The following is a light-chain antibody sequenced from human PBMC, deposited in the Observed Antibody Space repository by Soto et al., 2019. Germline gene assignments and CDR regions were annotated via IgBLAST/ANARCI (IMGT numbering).Light chain of an antibody. CDR1: RSVSGY. V-gene: IGKV3-11*01. Sequence: EIVLTQSPVTLSLSPGESATLSCRASRSVSGYLAWYQQKPGQAPRLLIYDASIRATGIPARFRGSGFGTDFTLTIGSLEPEDFAVYYCQQRSDWPFLTFGGGTKVDIK. CDR2: DAS. CDR3: QQRSDWPFLT. J-gene: IGKJ4*01.